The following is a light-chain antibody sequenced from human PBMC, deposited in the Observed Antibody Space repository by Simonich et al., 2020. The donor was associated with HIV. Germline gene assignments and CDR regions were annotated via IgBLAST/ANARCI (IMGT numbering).Light chain of an antibody. Sequence: EIVMTQSPATLSVSPGERATLSCRASQSISTNLAWYKQKPGQAPRLLIYDASNRATGIPARFSGSGSGTDFTLTISSLEPEDFAVYYCQQRSNWPLTFGGGTKVEIK. CDR3: QQRSNWPLT. CDR2: DAS. J-gene: IGKJ4*01. CDR1: QSISTN. V-gene: IGKV3-11*01.